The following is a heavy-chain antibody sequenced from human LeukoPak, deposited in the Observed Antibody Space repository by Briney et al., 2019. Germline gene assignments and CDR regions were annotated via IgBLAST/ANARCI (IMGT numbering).Heavy chain of an antibody. J-gene: IGHJ4*02. CDR1: GYTLTSFY. V-gene: IGHV1-46*01. CDR2: INPSGDST. CDR3: ARDLAVAGTFGY. Sequence: GASVKVSCKASGYTLTSFYMHWVRQAPGQGLEWMGIINPSGDSTNYAQKFQGRVTMTRDTSTSTVYMELSSLRSDDTAVYYCARDLAVAGTFGYWGQGTLVTVSS. D-gene: IGHD6-19*01.